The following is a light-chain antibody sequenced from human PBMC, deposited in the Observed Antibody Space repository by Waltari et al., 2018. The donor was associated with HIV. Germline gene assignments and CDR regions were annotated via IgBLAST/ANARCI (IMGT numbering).Light chain of an antibody. CDR2: NNN. CDR1: SSNTRSNA. V-gene: IGLV1-44*01. Sequence: QSELTQPPSASGTPGQRVTFSCSGSSSNTRSNAVNCYQHLPGTAPKLLIYNNNQRPSGVPDRFSGSKAGTSASLAITGLQSEDEADYYCAAWDDSLHGGVFGTGTKVTVL. J-gene: IGLJ1*01. CDR3: AAWDDSLHGGV.